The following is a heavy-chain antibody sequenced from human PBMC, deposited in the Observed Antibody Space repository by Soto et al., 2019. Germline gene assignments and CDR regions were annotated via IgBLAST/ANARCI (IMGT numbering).Heavy chain of an antibody. CDR2: IYYSGST. CDR3: ARHNYGSGSTYFDY. CDR1: GGSISSYY. Sequence: QVQLQESGPGLVKPSETLSLTCTVSGGSISSYYWSWIRQPPGKGLEWIGYIYYSGSTNYNPSLKGRVTISVDTSKNQFSRKLNSMTAADTAVYYCARHNYGSGSTYFDYWGQGTLVTVSS. D-gene: IGHD3-10*01. J-gene: IGHJ4*02. V-gene: IGHV4-59*08.